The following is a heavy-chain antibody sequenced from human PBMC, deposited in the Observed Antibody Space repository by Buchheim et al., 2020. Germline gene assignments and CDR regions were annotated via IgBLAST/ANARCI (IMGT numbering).Heavy chain of an antibody. Sequence: EVQLLESGGGLVQPGGSLRLSCAASGFNFSSYAMSWVRQAPGKGLEWVSVIGDSGGSTYDADSVKGRFTISRENSKNKLYLQMSSLRAEDTALYYCAKQRSLVVAAAINYWGQGTL. V-gene: IGHV3-23*01. CDR2: IGDSGGST. CDR3: AKQRSLVVAAAINY. CDR1: GFNFSSYA. J-gene: IGHJ4*02. D-gene: IGHD2-2*01.